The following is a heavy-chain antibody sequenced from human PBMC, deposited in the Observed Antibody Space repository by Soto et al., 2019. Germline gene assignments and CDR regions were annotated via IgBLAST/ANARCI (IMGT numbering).Heavy chain of an antibody. CDR1: GYTFTRFG. V-gene: IGHV1-18*01. CDR2: ISAFNGAT. D-gene: IGHD6-19*01. Sequence: ASLKVSCKASGYTFTRFGISWVRQAPRQELAWMGWISAFNGATNYAQKFQDRITMTTDTPTSTAYLQLRSPRSDHTAVYHCARLYSSGWPRSYSDYWGHGTLVTVSS. CDR3: ARLYSSGWPRSYSDY. J-gene: IGHJ4*01.